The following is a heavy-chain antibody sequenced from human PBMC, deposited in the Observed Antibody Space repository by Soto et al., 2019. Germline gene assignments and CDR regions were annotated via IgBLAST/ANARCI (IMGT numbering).Heavy chain of an antibody. V-gene: IGHV3-30-3*01. CDR1: GFTFSSYA. Sequence: GGSLRLSCAASGFTFSSYAMHWVRQAPGKGLEWVAVISYDGSNKYYADSVKGRFTISRDNYKNTLYLQMNSLRAEDTAVYYCARGEAVAANSDPGSWGQGTLVTVSS. J-gene: IGHJ5*02. D-gene: IGHD6-19*01. CDR2: ISYDGSNK. CDR3: ARGEAVAANSDPGS.